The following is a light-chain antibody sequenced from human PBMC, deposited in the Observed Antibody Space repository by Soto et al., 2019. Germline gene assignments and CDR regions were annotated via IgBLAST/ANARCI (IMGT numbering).Light chain of an antibody. CDR2: GAS. CDR3: QQYYHGPQIS. J-gene: IGKJ5*01. V-gene: IGKV3-15*01. CDR1: QSVNTN. Sequence: EIVMTQSPATLSVSPGERATFSCRASQSVNTNLAWYQLKPGQAPRLLVYGASIRATGIPARFSGSGSGTEYSLTISSLQSEDFAVYYCQQYYHGPQISFGQGTRLEIK.